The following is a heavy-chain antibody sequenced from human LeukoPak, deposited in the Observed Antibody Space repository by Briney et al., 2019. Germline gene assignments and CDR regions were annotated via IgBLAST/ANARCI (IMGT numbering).Heavy chain of an antibody. CDR2: IIPIFGTA. CDR1: GGTLSSYA. CDR3: AITWGSNAFDI. V-gene: IGHV1-69*05. J-gene: IGHJ3*02. D-gene: IGHD7-27*01. Sequence: SVKVSCKASGGTLSSYAISWVRQAPGQGLEWMGGIIPIFGTANYAQKFQGRVTITTDESTSTAYMELSSLRSEDTAVYHCAITWGSNAFDIWGRGTLVTVSS.